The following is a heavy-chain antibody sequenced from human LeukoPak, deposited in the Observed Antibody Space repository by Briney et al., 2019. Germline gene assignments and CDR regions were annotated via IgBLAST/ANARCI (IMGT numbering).Heavy chain of an antibody. V-gene: IGHV3-30*04. D-gene: IGHD1-26*01. CDR2: ISSDGRYK. CDR1: GFTFSGYT. CDR3: ARARSIVGVSPFQH. J-gene: IGHJ1*01. Sequence: GRSLRLSCAASGFTFSGYTMHWVRQAPGKGLEWVAFISSDGRYKSHADFVKGRCTISRDNSKNTLYLQMNSLRPEDTAVYYCARARSIVGVSPFQHWGQGTLVTVSS.